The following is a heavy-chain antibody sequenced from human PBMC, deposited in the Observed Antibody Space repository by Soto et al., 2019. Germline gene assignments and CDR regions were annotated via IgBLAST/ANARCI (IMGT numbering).Heavy chain of an antibody. J-gene: IGHJ5*02. V-gene: IGHV3-74*03. CDR3: ARDTKWGSGRFDP. CDR2: INADGSDT. CDR1: GFTFSTTW. Sequence: EVQLVESGGGLVQPGGSLRLFCAVSGFTFSTTWMHWVRQAPGQGLVWVSRINADGSDTKYANSVKGRFAISRDNAKNTLYLQMYSLRAEDTAVYYCARDTKWGSGRFDPWGQGTLVTVFS. D-gene: IGHD3-10*01.